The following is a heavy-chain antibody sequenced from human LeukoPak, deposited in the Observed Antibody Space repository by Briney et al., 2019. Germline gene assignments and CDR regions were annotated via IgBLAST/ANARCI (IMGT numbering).Heavy chain of an antibody. V-gene: IGHV1-46*04. Sequence: ASVKVSCKASGYTFTRYYIHWVRQAPGQGLECMGIIDPSGGSAGCAQNLQGRVTMTRDTSTSTVYMELSSLRSEDTAVYYCAKETPNAYYLDYWGQGTLVTVSS. CDR3: AKETPNAYYLDY. CDR2: IDPSGGSA. J-gene: IGHJ4*02. CDR1: GYTFTRYY.